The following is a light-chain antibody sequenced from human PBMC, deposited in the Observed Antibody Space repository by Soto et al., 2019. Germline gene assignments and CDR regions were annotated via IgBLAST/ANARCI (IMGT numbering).Light chain of an antibody. J-gene: IGKJ4*01. CDR2: DAS. V-gene: IGKV3-11*01. Sequence: EIVLTQSPATLALSPGEIATLSCSASQSISTYLAWYQQKPGQAPRLLIYDASNRATGIPARLSGSGSGTDFTLTISSLEPEDFAVDYCQPRNNWPLTFGGGTKVEIK. CDR3: QPRNNWPLT. CDR1: QSISTY.